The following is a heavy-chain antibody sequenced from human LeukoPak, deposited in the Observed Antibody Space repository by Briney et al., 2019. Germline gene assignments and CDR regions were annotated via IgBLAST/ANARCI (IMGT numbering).Heavy chain of an antibody. J-gene: IGHJ6*02. CDR1: GFTFSSYA. CDR2: ISGSGGST. Sequence: PGGSLRLSCAASGFTFSSYAMSWVRQAPGKGLEWVSAISGSGGSTYYADSVKGRFTISRDNSKNSLFLQINSLRVEDTAVYYCARARSWSSPYCCGMDVWGQGTTVTVSS. V-gene: IGHV3-23*01. D-gene: IGHD6-13*01. CDR3: ARARSWSSPYCCGMDV.